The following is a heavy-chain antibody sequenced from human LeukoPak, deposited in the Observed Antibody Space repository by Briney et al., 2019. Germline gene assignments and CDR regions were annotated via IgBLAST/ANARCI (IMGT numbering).Heavy chain of an antibody. V-gene: IGHV4-39*07. CDR2: IYYSGST. CDR3: ARERVVPYENWFDP. Sequence: SETLSLTCTVSGASISTSAYYWGWIRQPPGKGLDWIGNIYYSGSTYYNPSLKSRVTISVDSSKNQFSLRLSSVTTADTAVYYCARERVVPYENWFDPWGQGTLVTVSS. CDR1: GASISTSAYY. D-gene: IGHD2-15*01. J-gene: IGHJ5*02.